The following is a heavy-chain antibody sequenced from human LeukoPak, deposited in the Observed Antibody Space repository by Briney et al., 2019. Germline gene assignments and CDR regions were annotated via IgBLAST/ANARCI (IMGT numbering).Heavy chain of an antibody. CDR3: AQRSQVADGKHFEY. CDR1: GFTFRTYG. V-gene: IGHV3-23*01. Sequence: GGSLRLSCAASGFTFRTYGMHWVRQAPGKGLQWVSGIRGSGGTTVYADSVKGRFAISRDNSKDTLYLQMNRLRDGDTDIYYCAQRSQVADGKHFEYWGQGTLVTVSS. CDR2: IRGSGGTT. D-gene: IGHD1-14*01. J-gene: IGHJ4*02.